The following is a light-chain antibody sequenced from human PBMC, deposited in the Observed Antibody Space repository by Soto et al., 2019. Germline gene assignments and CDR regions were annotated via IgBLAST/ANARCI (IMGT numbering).Light chain of an antibody. Sequence: QSALTQPASVSGSAGQLITISCSGSISDVGSSGPVSWYQHHPGQVPKLIIYEGSRRPSGVSSRFSGSKTGNTASLTITGLQAEDEANYYCCSYVGARTYVFGTGTKVTVL. CDR2: EGS. J-gene: IGLJ1*01. V-gene: IGLV2-23*01. CDR3: CSYVGARTYV. CDR1: ISDVGSSGP.